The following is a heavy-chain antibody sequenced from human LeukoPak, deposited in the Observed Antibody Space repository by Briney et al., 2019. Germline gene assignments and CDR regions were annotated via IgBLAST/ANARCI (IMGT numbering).Heavy chain of an antibody. D-gene: IGHD3-10*01. J-gene: IGHJ4*02. CDR1: GFTFSSYW. CDR3: ARVLWFGEAALDY. CDR2: IKQDGSEK. Sequence: GGSLRLSCAASGFTFSSYWMSWVRQAPGKGLEWVANIKQDGSEKYYVDSVKGRSTISRDNAKNSLYLQMNSLRAEDTAVYYCARVLWFGEAALDYWGQGTLVTVSS. V-gene: IGHV3-7*03.